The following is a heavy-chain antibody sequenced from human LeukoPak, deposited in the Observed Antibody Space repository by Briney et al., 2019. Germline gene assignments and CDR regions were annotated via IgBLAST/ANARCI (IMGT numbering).Heavy chain of an antibody. CDR3: ARGLWGSWRDDAFDI. V-gene: IGHV4-59*01. CDR2: IYYSGST. CDR1: GGSISSYY. D-gene: IGHD6-13*01. J-gene: IGHJ3*02. Sequence: KPSETLSLTCTVSGGSISSYYWSWIRQPPGKGLEWIGYIYYSGSTNYNPSLKSRVTISVDTSKNQFSLKLSSVTAADTAVYYCARGLWGSWRDDAFDIWGQGTMVTVSS.